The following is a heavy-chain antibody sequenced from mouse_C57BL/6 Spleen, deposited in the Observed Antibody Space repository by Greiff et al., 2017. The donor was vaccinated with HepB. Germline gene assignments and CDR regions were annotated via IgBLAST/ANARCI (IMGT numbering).Heavy chain of an antibody. D-gene: IGHD2-5*01. Sequence: EVKLEESGEGLVKPGGSLKLSCAASGFTFSSYAMSWVRQTPEKRLEWVAYISSGGDYIYYADTVKGRFTISRDNARNTLYLQMSSLKSEDTAMYYCTRELEAYYSNYDYAMDYWGQGTSVTVSS. V-gene: IGHV5-9-1*02. CDR1: GFTFSSYA. CDR2: ISSGGDYI. J-gene: IGHJ4*01. CDR3: TRELEAYYSNYDYAMDY.